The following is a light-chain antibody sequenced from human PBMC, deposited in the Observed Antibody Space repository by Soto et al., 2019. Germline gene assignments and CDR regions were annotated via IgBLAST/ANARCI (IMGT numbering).Light chain of an antibody. J-gene: IGKJ3*01. CDR3: QQYGNSPFT. CDR1: QSVSSSY. Sequence: EIVLTQSPGTLSLSPGERATLSCRASQSVSSSYLAWYQQKPGQAPRLLIYGASSRSTGIPHRFSGSGSGTDFTLTISRLEPEDFAVYYCQQYGNSPFTFGPGTKVDIK. CDR2: GAS. V-gene: IGKV3-20*01.